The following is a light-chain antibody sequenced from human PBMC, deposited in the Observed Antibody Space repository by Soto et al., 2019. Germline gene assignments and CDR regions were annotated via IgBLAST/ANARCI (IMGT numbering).Light chain of an antibody. CDR1: QSISSW. Sequence: DIQMTQSPSTLSASVGDRVTITCRASQSISSWLAWYQQKPGKAPKLLIYDASSLESGVPSRFSGSGSGTDFTLTSSSLQPEDFATYYCQQFKSYPLTFGGGTKVDIK. CDR3: QQFKSYPLT. V-gene: IGKV1-5*01. CDR2: DAS. J-gene: IGKJ4*01.